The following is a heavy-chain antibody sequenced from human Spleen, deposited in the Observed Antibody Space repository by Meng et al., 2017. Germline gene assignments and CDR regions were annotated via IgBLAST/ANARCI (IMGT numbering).Heavy chain of an antibody. D-gene: IGHD4-11*01. Sequence: QVQLPQWGAGLLKHSEPLSLSCAGSGGTFSDYYWSWIRQPPGKGLEWIGEINHSGSTNYNPSLESRATISVDTSQNNLSLKLSSVTAADSAVYYCARGPTTMAHDFDYWGQGTLVTVSS. CDR1: GGTFSDYY. V-gene: IGHV4-34*01. CDR2: INHSGST. J-gene: IGHJ4*02. CDR3: ARGPTTMAHDFDY.